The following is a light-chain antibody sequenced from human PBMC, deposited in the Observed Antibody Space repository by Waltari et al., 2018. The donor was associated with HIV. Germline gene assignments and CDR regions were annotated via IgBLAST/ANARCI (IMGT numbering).Light chain of an antibody. CDR1: TSNIGRTS. CDR2: SNS. V-gene: IGLV1-44*01. Sequence: QPVLPQSPSASGPPGPRVPTPSSGATSNIGRTSLSWYQQVPGTAPQLFMFSNSLRPSGVPDRFSGSKSGTSASLAISGLQSEDEADYYCATWDDTLDGPVFGGGTRLTVL. J-gene: IGLJ3*02. CDR3: ATWDDTLDGPV.